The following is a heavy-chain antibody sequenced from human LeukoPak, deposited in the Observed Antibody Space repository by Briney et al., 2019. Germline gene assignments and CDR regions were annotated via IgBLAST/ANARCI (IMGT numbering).Heavy chain of an antibody. V-gene: IGHV1-2*02. J-gene: IGHJ3*02. CDR2: INPNSGGT. D-gene: IGHD3-16*02. CDR3: ARDRYSWYDYVWGSYRPDAFDI. Sequence: GASVTVSCTASGYTFTGYYMHWVRQAPGQGLEWLGWINPNSGGTNYAQKFQGRVTMTRDTSISTAYMELSRLRSDDTAVYYCARDRYSWYDYVWGSYRPDAFDIWGQGTMVTVSS. CDR1: GYTFTGYY.